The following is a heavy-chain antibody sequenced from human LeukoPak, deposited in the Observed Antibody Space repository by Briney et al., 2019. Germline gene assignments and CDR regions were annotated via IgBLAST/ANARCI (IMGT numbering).Heavy chain of an antibody. CDR2: MNPNSGNT. V-gene: IGHV1-8*01. CDR1: GYTFTSYD. D-gene: IGHD3-10*01. J-gene: IGHJ6*03. CDR3: ARGLLNPCYGSGSYYRKNYYYYYMDV. Sequence: ASVKVSCKASGYTFTSYDINWVRQATGQGLEWMGWMNPNSGNTGYAQKFQGRVTMTRNTSISTAYMELSSLRSEDTAVYYCARGLLNPCYGSGSYYRKNYYYYYMDVWGKGTTVTISS.